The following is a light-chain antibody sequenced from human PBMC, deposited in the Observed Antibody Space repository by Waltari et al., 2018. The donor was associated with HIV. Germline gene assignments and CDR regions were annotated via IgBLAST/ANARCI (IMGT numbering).Light chain of an antibody. J-gene: IGKJ2*01. CDR1: QSIGSN. CDR2: YAS. Sequence: EIVLTQSPDVQSVTPKEKVTITCRASQSIGSNLHWYQQKPDQSPKLLIKYASRSFSGVPSRVSGSGSGTDFTLTISRLEAEDAATYYCHQSSSLPHTFGQGTKLEIK. V-gene: IGKV6-21*01. CDR3: HQSSSLPHT.